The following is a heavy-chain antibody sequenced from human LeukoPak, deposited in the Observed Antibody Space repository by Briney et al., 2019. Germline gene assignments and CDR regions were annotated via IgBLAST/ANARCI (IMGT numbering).Heavy chain of an antibody. CDR1: GYSISSGYY. V-gene: IGHV4-38-2*02. CDR3: ARDLSAARSDDILTGYYHDAFDI. Sequence: SETLSLTCTVSGYSISSGYYWGWIRQPPGKGLEWIGSIYHSGSTYYNPSLKSRVTISVDTSKNQFSLKLSSVTAADTAVYYCARDLSAARSDDILTGYYHDAFDIWGQGTMGTVSS. CDR2: IYHSGST. D-gene: IGHD3-9*01. J-gene: IGHJ3*02.